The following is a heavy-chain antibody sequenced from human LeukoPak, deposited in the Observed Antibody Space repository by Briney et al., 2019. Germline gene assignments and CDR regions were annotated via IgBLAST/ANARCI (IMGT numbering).Heavy chain of an antibody. V-gene: IGHV4-39*02. D-gene: IGHD6-19*01. CDR1: DGSISRSTYY. J-gene: IGHJ4*02. CDR2: IYYSGST. Sequence: SEILSLTCTVSDGSISRSTYYWGWIRQPPGKGLEWIGNIYYSGSTYYNPSLKSRVTISVDTSKNQFSLKLSSVTAADTAVYYCAREVAGTPWIDYWGQGTLVTVSS. CDR3: AREVAGTPWIDY.